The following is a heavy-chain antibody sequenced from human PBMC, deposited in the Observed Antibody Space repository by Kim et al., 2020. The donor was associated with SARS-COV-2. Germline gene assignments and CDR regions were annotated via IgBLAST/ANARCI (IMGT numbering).Heavy chain of an antibody. V-gene: IGHV3-9*01. Sequence: GGSLRLSCAASGFTFGDYAMHWVRQAPGKGLEWVSGISWNSGSIGYADSVKGRFTISRDNAKNSLYLQMNSLRAEDTALYYCAKGVIGFIAALDYWGQGTLVTVSS. CDR2: ISWNSGSI. J-gene: IGHJ4*02. CDR3: AKGVIGFIAALDY. D-gene: IGHD6-13*01. CDR1: GFTFGDYA.